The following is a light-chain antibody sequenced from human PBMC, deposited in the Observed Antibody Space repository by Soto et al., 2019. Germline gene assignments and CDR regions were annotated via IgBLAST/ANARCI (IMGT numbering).Light chain of an antibody. CDR3: SSYTTSNTLLYV. CDR1: SSDVGGHNY. Sequence: QSVLTQPASVSGSPGQSITISCTASSSDVGGHNYVSWYQQHPGKAPKLMIYEVSTRTSGVANRFSGSKSGNTASLTISGLQAEDEADYYCSSYTTSNTLLYVFGTGTKVTVL. CDR2: EVS. V-gene: IGLV2-14*01. J-gene: IGLJ1*01.